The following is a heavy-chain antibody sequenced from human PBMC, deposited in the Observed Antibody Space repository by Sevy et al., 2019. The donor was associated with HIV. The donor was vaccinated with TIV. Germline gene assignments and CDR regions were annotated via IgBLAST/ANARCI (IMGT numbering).Heavy chain of an antibody. CDR3: ARDSTMIDGAFDI. D-gene: IGHD3-22*01. CDR2: IYYSGST. CDR1: GGSISSYY. Sequence: SETLSLTCTVSGGSISSYYWSWIRQPPGKGLEWIGYIYYSGSTNYNPSLKSRVTISVDTSKNQFCLRLSSVTAADTAVYYCARDSTMIDGAFDIWGQGTMVTVSS. J-gene: IGHJ3*02. V-gene: IGHV4-59*01.